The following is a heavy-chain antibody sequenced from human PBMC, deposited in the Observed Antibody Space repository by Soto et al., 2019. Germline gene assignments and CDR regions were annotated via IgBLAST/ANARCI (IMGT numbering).Heavy chain of an antibody. CDR1: GGSISSYY. J-gene: IGHJ6*03. CDR2: INYSGST. D-gene: IGHD6-13*01. Sequence: SETLSLTCTVSGGSISSYYWSWIRQPPGKGLEWIGYINYSGSTNYNPSLKSRVTISVDTSKNQFSLKLSSVTAADTAVYYCARERVAAAVGGNYYMDVWGKGTTVTVSS. V-gene: IGHV4-59*01. CDR3: ARERVAAAVGGNYYMDV.